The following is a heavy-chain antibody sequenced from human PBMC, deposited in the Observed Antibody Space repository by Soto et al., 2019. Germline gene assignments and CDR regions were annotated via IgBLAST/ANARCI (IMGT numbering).Heavy chain of an antibody. CDR3: ARTVQSDYEPNWFDP. CDR1: GFTFSSYA. Sequence: QVQLVESGGGVVQPGRSLRLSCAASGFTFSSYAMHWVRQAPGKGLEWVAVISYDGSNKYYADSVKGRFTISRDNSKNTLYLQMNSLRAEDTAVYYCARTVQSDYEPNWFDPWGQGTLVTVSS. D-gene: IGHD5-12*01. J-gene: IGHJ5*02. CDR2: ISYDGSNK. V-gene: IGHV3-30-3*01.